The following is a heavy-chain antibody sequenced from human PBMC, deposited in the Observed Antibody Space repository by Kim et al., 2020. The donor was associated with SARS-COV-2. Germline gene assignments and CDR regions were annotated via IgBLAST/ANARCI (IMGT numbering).Heavy chain of an antibody. CDR1: GFTVSSNY. V-gene: IGHV3-53*04. Sequence: GGSLRLSCAASGFTVSSNYMSWVRQAPGKGLEWVSVIYSGGSTYYADSVKGRFTISRHNSKNTLYLQMNSLRAEDTAVYYCARGYGDYGYYYMDVWGKGTTVTVSS. D-gene: IGHD4-17*01. J-gene: IGHJ6*03. CDR2: IYSGGST. CDR3: ARGYGDYGYYYMDV.